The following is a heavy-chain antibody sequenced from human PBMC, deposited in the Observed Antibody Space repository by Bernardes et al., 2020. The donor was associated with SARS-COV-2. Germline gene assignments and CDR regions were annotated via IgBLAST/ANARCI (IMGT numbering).Heavy chain of an antibody. CDR3: ARSPAWSGFYYYFDY. CDR2: MNPNSGNT. Sequence: GESLKISCKASGYTFTSYDINWVRQATGQGLEWMGWMNPNSGNTGSAQKFQGRVTMTRNTSISTAYMELSSLRSEDTAVYYCARSPAWSGFYYYFDYWGQGTLVTVSS. D-gene: IGHD3-3*01. V-gene: IGHV1-8*01. CDR1: GYTFTSYD. J-gene: IGHJ4*02.